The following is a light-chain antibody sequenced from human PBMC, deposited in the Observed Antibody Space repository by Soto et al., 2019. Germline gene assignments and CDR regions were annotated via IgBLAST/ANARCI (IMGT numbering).Light chain of an antibody. CDR2: GAS. J-gene: IGKJ2*01. CDR1: ETITNND. V-gene: IGKV3-20*01. CDR3: HHYGSAPPYT. Sequence: EIVLMQSPDILSLSPGERATVSCRASETITNNDLAWYQQKPGQAPRLLLYGASTRPTGIPDRFSGSGSGTDLPLTIDRLEPEDFAVYFCHHYGSAPPYTFGQGTKLDIK.